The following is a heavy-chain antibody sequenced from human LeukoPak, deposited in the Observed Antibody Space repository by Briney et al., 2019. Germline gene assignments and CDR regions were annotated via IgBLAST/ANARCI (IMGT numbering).Heavy chain of an antibody. CDR2: IWHDGSHK. V-gene: IGHV3-33*01. CDR1: GFAFNTYA. D-gene: IGHD3-10*01. J-gene: IGHJ4*02. CDR3: AREIFGSGSYPDC. Sequence: QPGRSLRLSCAASGFAFNTYAMHWVRQAPGKGLEWVTLIWHDGSHKFYIDSVRGRFTISRDNSRNTVYLQMNGLRAEDTAVYYCAREIFGSGSYPDCWGQGTLATVSS.